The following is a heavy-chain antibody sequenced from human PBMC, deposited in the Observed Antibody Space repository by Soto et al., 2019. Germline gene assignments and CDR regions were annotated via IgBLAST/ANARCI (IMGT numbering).Heavy chain of an antibody. V-gene: IGHV3-53*04. CDR1: GFSVNSNY. CDR3: ARSIPAAHAFDI. J-gene: IGHJ3*02. Sequence: GGSLILSCAASGFSVNSNYMSWVRQAPGKGLEWVSVIYSGGTTFYADSVRGRFTISRHSSENTLSLQMNSLKTEDTALYFCARSIPAAHAFDIWGQGTMVTVSS. D-gene: IGHD2-2*01. CDR2: IYSGGTT.